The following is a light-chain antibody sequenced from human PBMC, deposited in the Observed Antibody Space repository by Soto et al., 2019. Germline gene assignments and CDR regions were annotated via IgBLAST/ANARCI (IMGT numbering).Light chain of an antibody. CDR3: QQVNVYLIT. V-gene: IGKV1-9*01. J-gene: IGKJ5*01. Sequence: DHQLNQSRSCLSATVGDRVTIACRASQDIKSYLAWYQQKPGKAPKLLIYPASTLQSGVPSRFSGSGSGTEFTLTISSLQPEDFATYHCQQVNVYLITFGQGTRLEIK. CDR2: PAS. CDR1: QDIKSY.